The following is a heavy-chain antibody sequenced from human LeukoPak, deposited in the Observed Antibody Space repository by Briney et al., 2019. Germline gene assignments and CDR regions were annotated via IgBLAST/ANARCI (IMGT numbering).Heavy chain of an antibody. V-gene: IGHV3-30*04. CDR1: GFTFSNYA. D-gene: IGHD1-26*01. Sequence: PGRSLRLPCAASGFTFSNYAMHWVRQAPGKGLEWVAVISYDGSNKYYADSVKGRFTISRDNSKNTLYLQMNSLRAEDTAVYYCATYSGAHHKTFDDWGQGTLVTVSS. CDR3: ATYSGAHHKTFDD. CDR2: ISYDGSNK. J-gene: IGHJ4*02.